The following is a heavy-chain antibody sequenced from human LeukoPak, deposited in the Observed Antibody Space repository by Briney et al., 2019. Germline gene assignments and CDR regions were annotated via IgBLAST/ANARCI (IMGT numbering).Heavy chain of an antibody. Sequence: GESLKISCKTSGYNFTTFWIGWARQMSGKGLEWMGIIYPGDSDTRYSPSFQGQVTISADKSINTAYLHWNSLRAEDTAVYYCARDLAVMGYWGQGTLVTVSS. CDR2: IYPGDSDT. J-gene: IGHJ4*02. CDR1: GYNFTTFW. CDR3: ARDLAVMGY. V-gene: IGHV5-51*01. D-gene: IGHD2-8*01.